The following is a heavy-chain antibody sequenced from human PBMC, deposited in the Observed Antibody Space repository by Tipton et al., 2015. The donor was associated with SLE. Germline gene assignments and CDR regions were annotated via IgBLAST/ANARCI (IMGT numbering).Heavy chain of an antibody. CDR2: IRPIDSNT. D-gene: IGHD6-19*01. CDR3: ARRSSGWAPDQD. CDR1: GYSFSSYY. J-gene: IGHJ1*01. V-gene: IGHV5-10-1*01. Sequence: QSGPEVKKPGESLRISCKGSGYSFSSYYISWVRQMPGKGLEWMGRIRPIDSNTNYRASFQGHVTISADKSTNTAYLQWGSLKASDTAMYYCARRSSGWAPDQDWGQGTVAGVSS.